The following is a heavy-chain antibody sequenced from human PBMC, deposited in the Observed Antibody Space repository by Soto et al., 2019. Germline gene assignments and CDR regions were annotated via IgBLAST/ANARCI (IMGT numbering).Heavy chain of an antibody. Sequence: ASVKVSCKASGYTFTGYYIHWARQAPGQGLEWMGWINPNSGATNQAQKFQGRVTMARDTSISTAYMELSRLTSDGTAVYYCARDAVSTIGDFDYWGPGTLVTVSS. CDR1: GYTFTGYY. V-gene: IGHV1-2*02. D-gene: IGHD5-12*01. CDR3: ARDAVSTIGDFDY. J-gene: IGHJ4*02. CDR2: INPNSGAT.